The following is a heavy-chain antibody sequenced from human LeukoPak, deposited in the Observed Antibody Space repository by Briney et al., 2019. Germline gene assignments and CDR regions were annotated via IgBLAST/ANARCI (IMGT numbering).Heavy chain of an antibody. CDR2: IYYSGST. V-gene: IGHV4-39*01. CDR1: GGSISSSSYY. Sequence: SETLSLTCTVSGGSISSSSYYWGWIRQPPGKGLEWIGSIYYSGSTYYNPSLKSRVTIPVDTSKNQFSLKLSSVTAADTAVYYCARRKGQLWLQGHWFDPWGQGTLVTVSS. J-gene: IGHJ5*02. CDR3: ARRKGQLWLQGHWFDP. D-gene: IGHD5-18*01.